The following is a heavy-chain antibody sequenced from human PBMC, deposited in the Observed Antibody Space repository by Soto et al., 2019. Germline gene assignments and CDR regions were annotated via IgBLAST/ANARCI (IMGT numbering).Heavy chain of an antibody. J-gene: IGHJ4*02. CDR2: INAGNGNT. V-gene: IGHV1-3*05. Sequence: QVQLVQSGAYEKKPGASVKVSCKASGYTFTSYAMHWVRQAPGQRLAWTGWINAGNGNTKYSKTFHGRVTITRDTSASTDYMELSSLISDDTAVDYCARSIVVVTALDYWGQGTLVTVSS. D-gene: IGHD2-21*02. CDR3: ARSIVVVTALDY. CDR1: GYTFTSYA.